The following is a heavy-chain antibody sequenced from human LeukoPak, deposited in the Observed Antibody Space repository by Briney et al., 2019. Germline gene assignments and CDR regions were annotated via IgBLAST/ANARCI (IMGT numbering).Heavy chain of an antibody. V-gene: IGHV3-53*01. Sequence: GGSLRLSCAASGFTVSSNYMSWVRQAPGKGLEWVSVIYSGGSTYYADSVKGRFTISRDNARNTLYLQMNSLRAEDTAVYYCARGGPIYCSGDSCYPGDYWGQGTLVTVSS. D-gene: IGHD2-15*01. CDR1: GFTVSSNY. CDR2: IYSGGST. CDR3: ARGGPIYCSGDSCYPGDY. J-gene: IGHJ4*02.